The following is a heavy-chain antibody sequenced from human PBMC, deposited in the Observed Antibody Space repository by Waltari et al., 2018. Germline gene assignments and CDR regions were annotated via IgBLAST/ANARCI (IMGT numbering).Heavy chain of an antibody. J-gene: IGHJ3*02. Sequence: QVQLVQSGAEVKKPGSSVKVSCKASGGTFSSYAISWVRQAPGQGLEWMGGIIPICGTANEEQKFQGRVTITADEATSTAYMELSSLRSEETAVYYCARGVGSGGDWDAFDIWGQGTMVTVSS. D-gene: IGHD2-21*02. CDR3: ARGVGSGGDWDAFDI. CDR1: GGTFSSYA. CDR2: IIPICGTA. V-gene: IGHV1-69*01.